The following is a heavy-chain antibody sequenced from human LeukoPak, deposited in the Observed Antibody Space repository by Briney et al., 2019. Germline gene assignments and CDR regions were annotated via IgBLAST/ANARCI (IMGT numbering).Heavy chain of an antibody. CDR2: VNLQGFT. Sequence: SETLSLTCGVSGGSVTNTNYWTWVRQPPGKGLEWIGEVNLQGFTNYNPSLMGRVAISVDTSENHISLQLTSVTAADTAVYYCAREGGPYRPLDYSGQGTLVTVSS. V-gene: IGHV4-4*02. CDR3: AREGGPYRPLDY. CDR1: GGSVTNTNY. J-gene: IGHJ4*02.